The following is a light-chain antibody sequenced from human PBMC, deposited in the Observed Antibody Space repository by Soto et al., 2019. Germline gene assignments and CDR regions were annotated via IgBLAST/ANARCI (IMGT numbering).Light chain of an antibody. V-gene: IGLV2-14*01. J-gene: IGLJ2*01. CDR3: SSYTSSSTGVV. CDR2: EVS. CDR1: SSDVGGYNY. Sequence: QSALTQPASVSGSPGQSITISCTGTSSDVGGYNYVSWYQQHPGKAPKLMIYEVSNWPSGVSNRFSGSKSGNTASLTISGLQAEDEADYYCSSYTSSSTGVVFGGGTKVTVL.